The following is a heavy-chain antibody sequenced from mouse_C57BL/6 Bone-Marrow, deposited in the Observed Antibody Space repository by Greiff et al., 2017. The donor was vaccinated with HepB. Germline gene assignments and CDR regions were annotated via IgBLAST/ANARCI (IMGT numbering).Heavy chain of an antibody. Sequence: VQLQQSGPELVKPGASVKISCKASGYSFTDYNMNWVKQSNGKSLEWIGVINPNYGTTSYNQKFKGKATLTVDQSSSTAYMQLNSLTSEDSAVYYCARQGIYYDYDGTDYFDYWGQGTSVTVSS. V-gene: IGHV1-39*01. CDR1: GYSFTDYN. CDR2: INPNYGTT. CDR3: ARQGIYYDYDGTDYFDY. D-gene: IGHD2-4*01. J-gene: IGHJ4*01.